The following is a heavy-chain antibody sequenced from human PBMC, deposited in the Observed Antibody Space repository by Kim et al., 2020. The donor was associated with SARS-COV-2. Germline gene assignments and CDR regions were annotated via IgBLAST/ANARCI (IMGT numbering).Heavy chain of an antibody. CDR1: GFSFGGHS. V-gene: IGHV3-48*04. CDR3: ARGLGSYDYKNHRFDP. CDR2: IMSSGSLI. J-gene: IGHJ5*02. D-gene: IGHD3-16*01. Sequence: GGSLSLSCAASGFSFGGHSMNWVRQAPGKGLEWIAYIMSSGSLIFYADSVKGRFTISRDNARNSLYLQMSSLRAEDTAVYYCARGLGSYDYKNHRFDPWG.